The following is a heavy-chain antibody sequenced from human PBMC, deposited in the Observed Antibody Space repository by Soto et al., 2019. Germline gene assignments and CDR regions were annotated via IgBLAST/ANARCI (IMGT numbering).Heavy chain of an antibody. D-gene: IGHD1-26*01. CDR1: GGSISSYY. V-gene: IGHV4-4*07. Sequence: SETLSLTCTVSGGSISSYYWSWIRQPAGKGLEWIGRIYTSGSTNYNPSLKSRVTMSVDTSKNQFSLKLSSVTAADTAVYYCARLRVVGATQWCEPWGKGNMVTVSA. CDR2: IYTSGST. J-gene: IGHJ5*02. CDR3: ARLRVVGATQWCEP.